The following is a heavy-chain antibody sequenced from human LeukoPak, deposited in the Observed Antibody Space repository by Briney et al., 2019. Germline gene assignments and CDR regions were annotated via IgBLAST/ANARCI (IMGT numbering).Heavy chain of an antibody. CDR3: ARDHFEYSSSSNDY. V-gene: IGHV3-48*01. J-gene: IGHJ4*02. CDR1: GFTFSSYS. Sequence: GGSLRLSCAASGFTFSSYSMNWVRQAPGKGLEWVSYISSSSSTIYYADSVKGRFTISRDNAKNSLYLQMNSLRAEDTAVYYCARDHFEYSSSSNDYWGQGTLVTVSS. D-gene: IGHD6-6*01. CDR2: ISSSSSTI.